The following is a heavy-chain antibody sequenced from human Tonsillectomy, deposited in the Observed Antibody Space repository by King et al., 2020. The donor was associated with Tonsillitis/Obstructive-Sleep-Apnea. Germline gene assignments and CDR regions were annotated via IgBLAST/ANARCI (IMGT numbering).Heavy chain of an antibody. D-gene: IGHD1-26*01. J-gene: IGHJ3*02. Sequence: VQLVESGAEVKKPGASVTVSCTASGYTFTSYYMHWVRQAPGQGLEWMGIINPSGGSTSYAQKFQGRVTMTRDTSTSTVYMELSSLRSEDTAVYYCARDRGSGSYLDAFDIWGQGTMVTVSS. CDR3: ARDRGSGSYLDAFDI. V-gene: IGHV1-46*01. CDR1: GYTFTSYY. CDR2: INPSGGST.